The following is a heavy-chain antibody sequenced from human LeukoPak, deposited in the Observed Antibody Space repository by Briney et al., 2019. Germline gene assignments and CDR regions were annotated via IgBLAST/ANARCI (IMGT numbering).Heavy chain of an antibody. J-gene: IGHJ4*02. D-gene: IGHD6-13*01. CDR3: ASGPFPAAGTDHQFDY. V-gene: IGHV4-59*01. CDR2: IYYSGST. Sequence: SETLSLTCTVSGASISSYYWRWIRQPPGKGLEWIGYIYYSGSTHYNPSLKSRVTISVDTTKNQFSLRLSSMTAADTAVYYCASGPFPAAGTDHQFDYWGQGTLVTVSS. CDR1: GASISSYY.